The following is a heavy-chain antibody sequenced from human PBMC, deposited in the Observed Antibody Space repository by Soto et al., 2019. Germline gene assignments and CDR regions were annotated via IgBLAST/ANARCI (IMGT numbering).Heavy chain of an antibody. CDR1: GFSFSSYG. J-gene: IGHJ3*02. Sequence: QVQLVESGGGVVQPGRSLRISCAASGFSFSSYGMHWVRQAPGKGLEWVALISHDGRNKYYADSVRDRFTISRDNSKSKLELQINSLRAEDTAVYSWAQDGETSGWGGVFDIWGHGTMVTVSS. V-gene: IGHV3-30*18. CDR3: AQDGETSGWGGVFDI. CDR2: ISHDGRNK. D-gene: IGHD6-25*01.